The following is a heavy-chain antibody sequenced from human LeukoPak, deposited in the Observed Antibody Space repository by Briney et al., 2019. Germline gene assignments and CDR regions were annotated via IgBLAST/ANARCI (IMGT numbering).Heavy chain of an antibody. V-gene: IGHV4-59*01. CDR2: IYYSGST. Sequence: SETLSLTCTVSGGSISSYYWSWIGQPPGKRLEWIGYIYYSGSTNSNPSLKNRVTVSLDTSKNQFSLKLTSVTAADTAVYYCASLGGLGSWNFGYWGQGTLVTVPS. CDR1: GGSISSYY. J-gene: IGHJ4*02. D-gene: IGHD3-10*01. CDR3: ASLGGLGSWNFGY.